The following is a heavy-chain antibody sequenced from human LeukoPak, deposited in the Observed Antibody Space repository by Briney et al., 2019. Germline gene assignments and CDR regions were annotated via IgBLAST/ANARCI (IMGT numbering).Heavy chain of an antibody. CDR2: ISGSGGST. J-gene: IGHJ4*02. V-gene: IGHV3-23*01. CDR1: GFTFSSYA. CDR3: AKVDFMVRGVCLDY. Sequence: GGSLRLSCAASGFTFSSYAMSWVRQAPGKGLEWVSAISGSGGSTYYADSVKGRFTISGDNSKNTLYLQMNSLRAEDTAVYYCAKVDFMVRGVCLDYWGQGTLVTVSS. D-gene: IGHD3-10*01.